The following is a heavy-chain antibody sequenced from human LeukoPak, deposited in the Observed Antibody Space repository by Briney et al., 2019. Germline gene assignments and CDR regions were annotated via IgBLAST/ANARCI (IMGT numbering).Heavy chain of an antibody. Sequence: ASVNVSCKASVYTFTIYGISWVRQAPGQALEWMGGISAYNGNTNYAQKLQGRVTMTTDTSTSTAYMELRSLRSDDTAVYYCARGLVYYGSGSYDYWGQGTLVTVSS. J-gene: IGHJ4*02. CDR3: ARGLVYYGSGSYDY. D-gene: IGHD3-10*01. V-gene: IGHV1-18*01. CDR2: ISAYNGNT. CDR1: VYTFTIYG.